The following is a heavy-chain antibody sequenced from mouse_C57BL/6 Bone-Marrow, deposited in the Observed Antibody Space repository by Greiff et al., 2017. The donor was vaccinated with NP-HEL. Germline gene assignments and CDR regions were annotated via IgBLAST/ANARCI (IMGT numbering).Heavy chain of an antibody. CDR3: AREDYYGSPLYYAMDY. V-gene: IGHV2-2*01. D-gene: IGHD1-1*01. Sequence: VQVVESGPGLVQPSQSLSITCTVSGFSLTSYGVHWVRQSPGKGLEWLGVIWSGGSTDYNAAFISRLSISKDNSKSQVFFKMNSLQADDTAIYYCAREDYYGSPLYYAMDYWGQGTSVTVSS. J-gene: IGHJ4*01. CDR1: GFSLTSYG. CDR2: IWSGGST.